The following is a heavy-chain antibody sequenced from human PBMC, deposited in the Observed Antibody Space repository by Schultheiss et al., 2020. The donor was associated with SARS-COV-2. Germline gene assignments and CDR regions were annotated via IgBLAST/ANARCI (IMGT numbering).Heavy chain of an antibody. J-gene: IGHJ5*02. CDR1: GGSISSYY. V-gene: IGHV4-59*12. D-gene: IGHD4-17*01. Sequence: SQTLSLTCTVSGGSISSYYWSWIRQPAGKGLEWIGYIYYSGSTNYNPSLKSRVTISVDTSKNQFSLKLSSVTAADTAVYYCARGRTVTTASWFDPWGQGTLVTVSS. CDR3: ARGRTVTTASWFDP. CDR2: IYYSGST.